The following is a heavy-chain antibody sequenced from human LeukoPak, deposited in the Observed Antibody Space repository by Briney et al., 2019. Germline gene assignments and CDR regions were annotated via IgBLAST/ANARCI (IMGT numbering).Heavy chain of an antibody. CDR3: ARAYGGNPPWLDY. J-gene: IGHJ4*02. D-gene: IGHD4-23*01. V-gene: IGHV3-53*01. CDR2: IYSGGST. CDR1: GFTVSSNY. Sequence: GGSLRLSCAASGFTVSSNYMSWVRQAPGKGLEWVSVIYSGGSTYYADSVKGRFTISRDNAKNSLYLQMNSLRAEDTAVYYCARAYGGNPPWLDYWGQGTLVTVSS.